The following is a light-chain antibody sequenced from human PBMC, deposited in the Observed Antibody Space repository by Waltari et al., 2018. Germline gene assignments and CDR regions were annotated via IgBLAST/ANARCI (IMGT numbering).Light chain of an antibody. CDR1: SSDGVCSNF. V-gene: IGLV2-11*01. CDR2: DVS. Sequence: QSALTQPLPVSGSRGQAVPLPRTGNSSDGVCSNFVAWYQQHPGKAPKLMIYDVSKRPSGVPDRFSGSKSGNTASLTISGLQAEDEADYYCCSYAGSYSYVFGTGTKVTVL. J-gene: IGLJ1*01. CDR3: CSYAGSYSYV.